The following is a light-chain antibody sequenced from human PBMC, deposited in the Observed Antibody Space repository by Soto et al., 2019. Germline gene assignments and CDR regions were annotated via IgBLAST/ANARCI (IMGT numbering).Light chain of an antibody. V-gene: IGLV2-8*01. CDR3: TSYAGSNNRGV. J-gene: IGLJ1*01. Sequence: QSAMTQPLSASGSPGQSVTISCTRTSSDVGGYNYIAWYQHHPGKAPKLLIYEVNRRPSGVPDRFSGSKSGNTASLTVSGLQAEDEADYYCTSYAGSNNRGVFGSGTKVTV. CDR2: EVN. CDR1: SSDVGGYNY.